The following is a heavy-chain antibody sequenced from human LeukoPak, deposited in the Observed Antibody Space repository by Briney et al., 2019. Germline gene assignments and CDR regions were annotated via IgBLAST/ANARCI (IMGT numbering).Heavy chain of an antibody. CDR1: GYSFTSYW. CDR2: IYPGDSDT. V-gene: IGHV5-51*01. Sequence: GESLKISCKGSGYSFTSYWIGWVRQMPGKGLEWMGIIYPGDSDTRYSPSFQSQVTISADKSISTAYLQWSSLKASDTAMYYCAASYYYDSSGDYYFDYWGQGTLVTVSS. J-gene: IGHJ4*02. CDR3: AASYYYDSSGDYYFDY. D-gene: IGHD3-22*01.